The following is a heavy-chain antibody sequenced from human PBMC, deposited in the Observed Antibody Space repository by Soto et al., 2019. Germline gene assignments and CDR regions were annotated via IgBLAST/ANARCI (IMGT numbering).Heavy chain of an antibody. CDR3: AREGHDSSYNWFDP. V-gene: IGHV3-30-3*01. CDR1: EFTFSSYA. D-gene: IGHD3-22*01. Sequence: GGSLRLSCAASEFTFSSYAMHWVRQAPGKGLEWVAVISYDGSNKYYADSVKGRFTISRDNSKNTLYLQMNSLRAEDTAVYYCAREGHDSSYNWFDPWGQGTLVTVSS. J-gene: IGHJ5*02. CDR2: ISYDGSNK.